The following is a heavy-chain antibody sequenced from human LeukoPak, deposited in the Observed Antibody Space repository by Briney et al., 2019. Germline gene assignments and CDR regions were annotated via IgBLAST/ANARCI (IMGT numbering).Heavy chain of an antibody. CDR1: GYTFTSYG. CDR3: ARSTYCGSDCYFNFDY. J-gene: IGHJ4*02. V-gene: IGHV1-2*02. Sequence: PVASVKVSCKASGYTFTSYGISWVRQAPGQGLEWMGYIKPNSGVTNYAQKFRGRVTMTWDTSISTAYIELSGLTSDDTAIYYCARSTYCGSDCYFNFDYWGQGTLVTVSS. CDR2: IKPNSGVT. D-gene: IGHD2-21*02.